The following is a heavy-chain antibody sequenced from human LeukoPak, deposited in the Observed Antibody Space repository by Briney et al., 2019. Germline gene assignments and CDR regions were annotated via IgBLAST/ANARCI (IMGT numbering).Heavy chain of an antibody. Sequence: PGGSLRLSCAASGFTFSSYAMHWVRQAPGKGLEWVAVISYDGSNKYYADSLKGRFTISRDNSKNTLYLQMNSLRAEDTAVYYCARDGYSSSWSSYYYYMDVWGKGTTVTVSS. CDR3: ARDGYSSSWSSYYYYMDV. V-gene: IGHV3-30-3*01. CDR1: GFTFSSYA. CDR2: ISYDGSNK. D-gene: IGHD6-13*01. J-gene: IGHJ6*03.